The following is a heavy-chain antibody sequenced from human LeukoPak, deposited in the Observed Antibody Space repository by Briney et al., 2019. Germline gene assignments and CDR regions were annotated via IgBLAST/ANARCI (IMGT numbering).Heavy chain of an antibody. CDR2: IYTSGST. V-gene: IGHV4-61*02. CDR3: ARGGTYYDILTGYYPTGMDV. Sequence: SETLSLTCTVSGGSISSGSYYWSWIRQPAGKGLEWTGRIYTSGSTNYNPSLKSRVTISVDTSKNQFSLKLSSVTAADTAVYYCARGGTYYDILTGYYPTGMDVWGQGTTVTVSS. D-gene: IGHD3-9*01. CDR1: GGSISSGSYY. J-gene: IGHJ6*02.